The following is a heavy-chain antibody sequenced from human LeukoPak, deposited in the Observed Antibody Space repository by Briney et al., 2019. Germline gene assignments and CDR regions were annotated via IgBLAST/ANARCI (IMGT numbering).Heavy chain of an antibody. V-gene: IGHV4-34*01. J-gene: IGHJ5*02. CDR1: GGSFSGYY. Sequence: KPSETLSLTCAVYGGSFSGYYWSWIHQPPGKGLEWIGEINHSGSTNYNPSLKSRVTISVDTSKNQFSLKLSSVTAADTAVYYCAREGFSCPNWFDPWGQGTQVAVSS. CDR2: INHSGST. CDR3: AREGFSCPNWFDP.